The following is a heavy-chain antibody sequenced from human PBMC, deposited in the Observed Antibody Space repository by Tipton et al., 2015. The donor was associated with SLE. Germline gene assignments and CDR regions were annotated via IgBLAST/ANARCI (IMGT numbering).Heavy chain of an antibody. CDR3: ASSSGAGRFDY. J-gene: IGHJ4*02. CDR1: GASISNYY. V-gene: IGHV4-59*08. D-gene: IGHD3-10*01. Sequence: LRLSCTVSGASISNYYWIWIRQSPGKGLEWIGYIYYSGSTNYNPSLQSRVTISVDTSKSHFSLKLSSVTAADTAVYYCASSSGAGRFDYWGQGTLATVSS. CDR2: IYYSGST.